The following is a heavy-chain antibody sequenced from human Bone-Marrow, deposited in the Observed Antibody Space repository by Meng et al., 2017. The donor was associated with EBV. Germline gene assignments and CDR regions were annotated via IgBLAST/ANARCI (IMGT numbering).Heavy chain of an antibody. CDR3: ARVSIAVAGIGP. CDR1: GYTFTSYY. CDR2: INPSGGST. D-gene: IGHD6-19*01. J-gene: IGHJ5*02. Sequence: QVQLVQSGAEVKKPGASVKVSCKASGYTFTSYYMHWVRQAPGQGLEWMGIINPSGGSTSYAQKFQGRVTMTRDTSTGTVYMELSSLRSEDTAVYYCARVSIAVAGIGPWGQGTLVTVSS. V-gene: IGHV1-46*01.